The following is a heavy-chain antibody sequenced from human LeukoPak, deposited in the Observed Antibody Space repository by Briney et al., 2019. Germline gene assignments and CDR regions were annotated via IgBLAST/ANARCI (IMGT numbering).Heavy chain of an antibody. CDR3: ARAGRGYYYDSSGYRATWDFDY. J-gene: IGHJ4*02. Sequence: SETLSLTCAVYGGSFSGYYWSWIRQPPGKGLEWIGEINHSGSTNYNPSLKSRVTISVDTSKSQFSLKLSSVTAADTAVYYCARAGRGYYYDSSGYRATWDFDYWGQGTLVTVSS. CDR1: GGSFSGYY. CDR2: INHSGST. D-gene: IGHD3-22*01. V-gene: IGHV4-34*01.